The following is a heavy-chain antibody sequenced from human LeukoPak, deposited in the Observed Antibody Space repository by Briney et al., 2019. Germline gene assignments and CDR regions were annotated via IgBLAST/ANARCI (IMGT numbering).Heavy chain of an antibody. CDR1: GFTFSSYA. CDR3: AKANAVADYYYYGLDV. Sequence: QPGRSLRLSCAASGFTFSSYAMHWVRQAPGKGLEWVAVISYDGSNKYYADSVKGRFTISRDNSKNTLYLQMNSLRAEDTAVYYCAKANAVADYYYYGLDVWGKGTTVTVSS. J-gene: IGHJ6*04. V-gene: IGHV3-30-3*01. CDR2: ISYDGSNK. D-gene: IGHD6-19*01.